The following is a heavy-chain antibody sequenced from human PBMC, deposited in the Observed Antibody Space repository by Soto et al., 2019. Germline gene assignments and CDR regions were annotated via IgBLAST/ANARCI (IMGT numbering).Heavy chain of an antibody. J-gene: IGHJ4*02. CDR3: AREDGDYVLDY. CDR1: GGSSSSGDYY. D-gene: IGHD4-17*01. CDR2: IYYSGST. Sequence: SETLSLTCTVSGGSSSSGDYYWSWIRQPPGKGLEWIGYIYYSGSTYYNPSLKSRVTISVDTSKNQFSLKLSSVTAADTAVYYCAREDGDYVLDYWGQGTLVTVSS. V-gene: IGHV4-30-4*01.